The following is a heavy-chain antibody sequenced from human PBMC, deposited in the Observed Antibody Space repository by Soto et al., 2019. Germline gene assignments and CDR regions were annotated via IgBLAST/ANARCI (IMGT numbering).Heavy chain of an antibody. CDR3: AIYSGSYWGGARVDY. CDR2: IYYSGST. Sequence: QVQLQESGPGLVKPSQTLSLTCTVSGGSISSGGYYWSWIRQHPGKGLEWIGYIYYSGSTYYNPSLKSRVTISVDTSKNQFSLKLSSVTAADTAVYYCAIYSGSYWGGARVDYWGQGTLVTVSS. J-gene: IGHJ4*02. CDR1: GGSISSGGYY. D-gene: IGHD1-26*01. V-gene: IGHV4-31*03.